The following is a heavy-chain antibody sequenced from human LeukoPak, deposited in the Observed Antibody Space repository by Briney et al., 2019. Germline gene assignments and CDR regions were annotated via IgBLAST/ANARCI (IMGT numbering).Heavy chain of an antibody. Sequence: ASVKVSCTASGYTFSSYDINWVRQAAGQGLEWMGWMNPKTGNTGYAQKFQGRVTMTRDTSISTAYMELSGLRSDDTAVYYCVRDGSFDIWGQGTMVTISS. CDR3: VRDGSFDI. D-gene: IGHD3-10*01. V-gene: IGHV1-8*01. CDR2: MNPKTGNT. CDR1: GYTFSSYD. J-gene: IGHJ3*02.